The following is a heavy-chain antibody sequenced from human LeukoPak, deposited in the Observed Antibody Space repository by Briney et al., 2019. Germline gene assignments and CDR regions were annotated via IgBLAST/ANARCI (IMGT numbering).Heavy chain of an antibody. J-gene: IGHJ4*02. V-gene: IGHV4-4*02. CDR1: GDSISNAYW. D-gene: IGHD2-21*02. CDR3: ARLGRSGDLESYFDY. Sequence: SETLSLTCAVSGDSISNAYWWNWVRQSPGMGLEWIGQIFHSGSTNYNPSLKSRVTISVDKSKNQFSLKLSSVTAADTAVYYCARLGRSGDLESYFDYWGQGTLVTVSS. CDR2: IFHSGST.